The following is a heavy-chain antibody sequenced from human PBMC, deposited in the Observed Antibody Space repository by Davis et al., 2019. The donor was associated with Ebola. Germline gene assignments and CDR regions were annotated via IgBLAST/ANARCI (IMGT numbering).Heavy chain of an antibody. D-gene: IGHD2/OR15-2a*01. V-gene: IGHV3-74*01. Sequence: PGGSLRLSCAASGFTFSDYWMHWVRQAPGKGLVWVSRINTDGTNTKYADSVEGRFTISRDNAKNTLYLQMNSLRAEDTAVYYCVRDPQSFDDYFEGDAFDIWGQGTTVTVSS. CDR1: GFTFSDYW. CDR3: VRDPQSFDDYFEGDAFDI. J-gene: IGHJ3*02. CDR2: INTDGTNT.